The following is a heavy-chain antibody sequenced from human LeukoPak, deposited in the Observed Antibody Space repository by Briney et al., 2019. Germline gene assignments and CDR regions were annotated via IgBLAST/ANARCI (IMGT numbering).Heavy chain of an antibody. CDR3: AGIAYDVFWSDFDYYYYYMDV. Sequence: SETLSLTCAVYGGSFSGYYWSWIRQPPGKGLEWIGEINHSGSTNYNPSLKSRVTISVDTSKNQFSPKLSSVTAADTAVYYCAGIAYDVFWSDFDYYYYYMDVWGKGTTVTVSS. J-gene: IGHJ6*03. D-gene: IGHD3-3*01. CDR1: GGSFSGYY. CDR2: INHSGST. V-gene: IGHV4-34*01.